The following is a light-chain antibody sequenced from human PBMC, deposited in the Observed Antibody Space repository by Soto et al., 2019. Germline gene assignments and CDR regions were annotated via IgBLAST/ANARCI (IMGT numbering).Light chain of an antibody. CDR3: QQRYNWPPIT. CDR2: DAS. Sequence: EIVLTQSPATLSLSPGERSTLSCISSQSVTNHLAWYQQKPGQTPRLLIYDASNRAAGVPARFSGSGSGADFTLTISSLEPEDSAVYYCQQRYNWPPITFGQGTRLEIK. J-gene: IGKJ5*01. V-gene: IGKV3-11*01. CDR1: QSVTNH.